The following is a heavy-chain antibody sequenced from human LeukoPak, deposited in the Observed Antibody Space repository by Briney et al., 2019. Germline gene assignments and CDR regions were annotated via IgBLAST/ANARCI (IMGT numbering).Heavy chain of an antibody. CDR3: ATSLGPLTEY. J-gene: IGHJ4*02. CDR2: INSGGSGT. Sequence: GGSLRLSCAASGFAFSSNWMHWVRQTPGKGLVWVSRINSGGSGTSYADSVEGRFTISRDNAKNTLYLQMNSLKGEDTAVYYCATSLGPLTEYWGQGTLVTVSS. CDR1: GFAFSSNW. V-gene: IGHV3-74*01. D-gene: IGHD7-27*01.